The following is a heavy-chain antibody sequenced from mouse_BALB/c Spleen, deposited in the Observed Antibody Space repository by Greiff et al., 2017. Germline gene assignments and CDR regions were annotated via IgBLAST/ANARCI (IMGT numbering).Heavy chain of an antibody. Sequence: EVKLVESGGGLVQPGGSMKLSCVASGFTFSNYWMNWVRQSPEKGLEWVAEIRLKSNNYATHYAESVKGRFTISRDDSKSSVYLQMNNLRAEDTGIYYCTRDYGNYAWFAYWGQGTLVTVSA. CDR1: GFTFSNYW. CDR3: TRDYGNYAWFAY. V-gene: IGHV6-6*02. CDR2: IRLKSNNYAT. D-gene: IGHD2-1*01. J-gene: IGHJ3*01.